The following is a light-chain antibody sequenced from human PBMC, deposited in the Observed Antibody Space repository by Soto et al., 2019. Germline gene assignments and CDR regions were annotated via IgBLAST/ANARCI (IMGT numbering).Light chain of an antibody. Sequence: EIVLTQSPATLSLSPGESATLSCRASRSVDSSYLAWYQQKPGHAPRLXXXXASXXSXGXPARFSGSGSGTEFXXTISSXXSXXFAVYYCQRYNNWPLTFGGGTKV. CDR1: RSVDSSY. J-gene: IGKJ4*01. CDR3: QRYNNWPLT. V-gene: IGKV3-15*01. CDR2: XAS.